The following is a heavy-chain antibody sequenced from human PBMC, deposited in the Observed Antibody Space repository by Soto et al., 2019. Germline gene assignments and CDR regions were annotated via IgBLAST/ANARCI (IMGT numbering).Heavy chain of an antibody. CDR3: ARGKWNGSGRLYRPASSLDV. D-gene: IGHD3-10*01. J-gene: IGHJ6*03. CDR1: GLTFSSYD. V-gene: IGHV3-13*01. CDR2: IGTAGDT. Sequence: GGSLRLSCAASGLTFSSYDMHWVRQATGKGLEWVSAIGTAGDTYYPGSVKGRFTISRENAKNSLYLQMNSLRAGDTAVYYCARGKWNGSGRLYRPASSLDVWGTRTTVTLS.